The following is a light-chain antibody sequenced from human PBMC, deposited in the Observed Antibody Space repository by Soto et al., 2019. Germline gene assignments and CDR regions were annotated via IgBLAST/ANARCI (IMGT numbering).Light chain of an antibody. V-gene: IGLV1-44*01. Sequence: QLVLTQPPSASGTPGQRVTISCSGSSSNIGSNSVSWYQQVPGTAPELLIYSFDRRPSGVPERFSGSKSGTSASLAISGLQSEDEADYYCAAWDDSLNGYVFGPGTKVTVL. J-gene: IGLJ1*01. CDR2: SFD. CDR3: AAWDDSLNGYV. CDR1: SSNIGSNS.